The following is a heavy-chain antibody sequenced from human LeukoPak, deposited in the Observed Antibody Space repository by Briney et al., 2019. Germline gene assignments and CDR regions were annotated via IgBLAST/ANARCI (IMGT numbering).Heavy chain of an antibody. CDR1: GYSIIGGYY. V-gene: IGHV4-38-2*01. CDR3: ARTRFKTAYSYDSSGYFLDY. J-gene: IGHJ4*02. CDR2: FYNGGST. Sequence: SETLSLTCAVSGYSIIGGYYWGWIRQPPGKGLEWAGSFYNGGSTYYNPSLKSRVTISIDTSQNQFSLKLSSVTAADTAVYYCARTRFKTAYSYDSSGYFLDYWGQGTLVTVSS. D-gene: IGHD3-22*01.